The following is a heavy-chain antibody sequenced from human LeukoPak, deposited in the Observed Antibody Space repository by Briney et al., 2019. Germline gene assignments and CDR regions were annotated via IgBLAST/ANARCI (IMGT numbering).Heavy chain of an antibody. CDR1: GFTFSSYS. V-gene: IGHV3-48*04. CDR2: IGSISSAI. Sequence: PGGSLRLSCAASGFTFSSYSMNWVRQAPGKGLEWVSYIGSISSAIYYADSVKGRFTISRDNAKNSLYLQTNSLRAEDTAVYYCARHAPTSSAFDYWGQGTLVTVSS. CDR3: ARHAPTSSAFDY. D-gene: IGHD6-19*01. J-gene: IGHJ4*02.